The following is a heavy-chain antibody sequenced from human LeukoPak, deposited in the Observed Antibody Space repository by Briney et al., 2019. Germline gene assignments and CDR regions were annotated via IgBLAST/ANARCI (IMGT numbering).Heavy chain of an antibody. D-gene: IGHD3-3*01. CDR3: AKKWSGNNPLDY. V-gene: IGHV3-23*01. Sequence: PGGSLRLSCAASGFTFSSYSMSWARQAPGKGLEWVSVISGSGSTTYYADSVKGRFTISRDNSKNTLYLQMNSLRAEDTAVYYCAKKWSGNNPLDYWGQGTLVTVSS. CDR1: GFTFSSYS. J-gene: IGHJ4*02. CDR2: ISGSGSTT.